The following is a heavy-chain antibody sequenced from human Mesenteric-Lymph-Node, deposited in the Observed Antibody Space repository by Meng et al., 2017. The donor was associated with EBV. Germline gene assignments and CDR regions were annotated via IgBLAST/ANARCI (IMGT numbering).Heavy chain of an antibody. D-gene: IGHD3-10*01. V-gene: IGHV2-5*05. CDR2: FYWDDDK. CDR3: ARRPYYSDGDYDSGSYQNWFDL. CDR1: VVSLSTIGLG. Sequence: TFSVVSLSTIGLGVGWVRQRPGKALEWLGVFYWDDDKQDAPFLRCRRTIIKATSNNRVVCTMTNMDPVDTATYYCARRPYYSDGDYDSGSYQNWFDLWGQETPVTVSS. J-gene: IGHJ5*02.